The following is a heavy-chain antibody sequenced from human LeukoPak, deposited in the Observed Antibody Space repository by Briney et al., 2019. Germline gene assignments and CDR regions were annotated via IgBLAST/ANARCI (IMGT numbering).Heavy chain of an antibody. D-gene: IGHD6-13*01. V-gene: IGHV3-11*03. CDR2: ISSSSTYT. CDR1: GFTFSDYY. Sequence: PGGSLRLSCAASGFTFSDYYMTWIRQAPGKGLEWVSYISSSSTYTNYADSVQGRFTISRDNAKNSLYLQMNSLRAEDTAVYYCARAARYSSIWEPGYFYHCGRGTLVTVSS. J-gene: IGHJ1*01. CDR3: ARAARYSSIWEPGYFYH.